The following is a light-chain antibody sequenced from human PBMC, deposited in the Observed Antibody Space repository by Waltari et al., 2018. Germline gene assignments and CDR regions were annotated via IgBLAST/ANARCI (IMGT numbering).Light chain of an antibody. Sequence: QSALTQPASVSGSPGQSITLSCTGTSRDVGSSNLFSWYQPHPGKAPKLMIYEGSKRPSGVSNRFSGSKSGNTASLTISGLQAEDEADYYCCSYAGSSTFVVFGGGTKLTVL. J-gene: IGLJ2*01. CDR2: EGS. CDR1: SRDVGSSNL. V-gene: IGLV2-23*03. CDR3: CSYAGSSTFVV.